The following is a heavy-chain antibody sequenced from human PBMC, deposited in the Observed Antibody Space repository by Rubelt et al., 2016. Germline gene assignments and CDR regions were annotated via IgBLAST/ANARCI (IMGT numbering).Heavy chain of an antibody. Sequence: QVQLQQWGAGLLKPSETLSLTCAVYGGSFSGYYWSWIRQPPGKGLEWIGEINHSGSTNYNPSLKSRVTISVDTSKNQFSLKLSSVTAADTAVYYCARHRWFDPWGQGTLVTVSS. CDR3: ARHRWFDP. J-gene: IGHJ5*02. V-gene: IGHV4-34*01. CDR1: GGSFSGYY. CDR2: INHSGST.